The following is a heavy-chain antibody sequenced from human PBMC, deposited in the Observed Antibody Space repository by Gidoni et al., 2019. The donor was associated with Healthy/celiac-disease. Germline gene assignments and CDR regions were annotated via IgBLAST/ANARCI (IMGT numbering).Heavy chain of an antibody. Sequence: VQLVQSGAEVKKPGSSVKVSGKACGGPFSIYAISWVRQAPGQGLEWIGGLIPIFGTANYAQKFQGSVTITADESTSTAYMELSSLRSEDTAVYYCARGYGDYVDYYYYGMDVLGQGTTVTVSS. V-gene: IGHV1-69*01. CDR3: ARGYGDYVDYYYYGMDV. J-gene: IGHJ6*02. CDR1: GGPFSIYA. D-gene: IGHD4-17*01. CDR2: LIPIFGTA.